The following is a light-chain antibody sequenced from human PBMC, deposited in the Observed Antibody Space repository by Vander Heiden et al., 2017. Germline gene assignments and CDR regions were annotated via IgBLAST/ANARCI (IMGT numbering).Light chain of an antibody. Sequence: QSVLTQPPSVSAAPGQKVPISCSGSSYNIGSTYVSWYQQLPGTAPKLLIYDNNKRPSGIPDRFSGSKSGTSATLGITGVQTGDEADYYCGTWDTSLSVVVFGGGTKLTVL. J-gene: IGLJ2*01. CDR3: GTWDTSLSVVV. V-gene: IGLV1-51*01. CDR2: DNN. CDR1: SYNIGSTY.